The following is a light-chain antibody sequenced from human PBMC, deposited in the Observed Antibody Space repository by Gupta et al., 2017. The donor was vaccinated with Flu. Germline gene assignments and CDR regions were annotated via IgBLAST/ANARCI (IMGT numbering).Light chain of an antibody. Sequence: TATLTCAGKSNKGGRQGAAWLKQRQGHPPKRRSNRNNNRPSGISERCAASRSGNTDYRTITGLQPEDEADYYCSAWDSSRNEAVLGGGTKLTVL. J-gene: IGLJ3*02. CDR1: SNKGGRQG. CDR2: RNN. V-gene: IGLV10-54*04. CDR3: SAWDSSRNEAV.